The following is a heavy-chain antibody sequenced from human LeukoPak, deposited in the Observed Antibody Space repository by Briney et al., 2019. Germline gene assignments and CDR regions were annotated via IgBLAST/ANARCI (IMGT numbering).Heavy chain of an antibody. CDR1: GFTFSDYY. D-gene: IGHD2/OR15-2a*01. J-gene: IGHJ4*02. CDR2: ITHGGDSA. CDR3: ARDSGVSTPLDH. V-gene: IGHV3-74*03. Sequence: GGSLRLSCAASGFTFSDYYMSWIRQAPGKGLEWVSRITHGGDSAEYAGSVEGRFTTSRDNAKNTVYLQLNSLRAEDTAVYYCARDSGVSTPLDHWGQGALVTVSS.